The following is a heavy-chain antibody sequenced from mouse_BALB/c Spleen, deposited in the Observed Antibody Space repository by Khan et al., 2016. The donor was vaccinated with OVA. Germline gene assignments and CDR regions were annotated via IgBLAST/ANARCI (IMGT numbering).Heavy chain of an antibody. J-gene: IGHJ3*01. CDR2: MIYSGNT. V-gene: IGHV3-8*02. CDR3: ARSTYRYAFAY. CDR1: GDSITSGY. Sequence: EVQLQESGPSLVKPSQTLSLTCSVTGDSITSGYWSWIRKFPGNKLEYMGYMIYSGNTYYNPSLKSRISITRPTSKNQYYLQLNYVNTEDTATYYCARSTYRYAFAYWGQGTLVTVSA. D-gene: IGHD2-14*01.